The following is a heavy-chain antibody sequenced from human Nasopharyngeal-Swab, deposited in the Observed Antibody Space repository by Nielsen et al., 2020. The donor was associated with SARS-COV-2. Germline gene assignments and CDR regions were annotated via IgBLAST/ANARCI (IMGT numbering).Heavy chain of an antibody. Sequence: ETLSLTCTVSGGSISSGGYYWSGIRQPPGKGLEWIGEINHSGSTNYNPSLKSRVTISVDTSKNQFSLKLSSVTAADTAVYYCARAPIYGGNSFYYYYYGMDVWGQGTTVTVSS. D-gene: IGHD4-23*01. J-gene: IGHJ6*02. V-gene: IGHV4-39*07. CDR1: GGSISSGGYY. CDR2: INHSGST. CDR3: ARAPIYGGNSFYYYYYGMDV.